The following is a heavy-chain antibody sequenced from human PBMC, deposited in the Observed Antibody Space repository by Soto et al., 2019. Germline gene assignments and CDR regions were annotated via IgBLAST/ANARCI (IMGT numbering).Heavy chain of an antibody. J-gene: IGHJ4*02. D-gene: IGHD3-9*01. CDR2: INAGNGNT. CDR3: ARAGEVLRYFDWPYY. Sequence: GASVKVSCTASGYTFTSYAMHWVRQAPGQRLEWMGWINAGNGNTKYSQKFQGRVTITRDTSASTAYMELSSLRSEDTAVYYCARAGEVLRYFDWPYYWGQGTLVTVSS. V-gene: IGHV1-3*01. CDR1: GYTFTSYA.